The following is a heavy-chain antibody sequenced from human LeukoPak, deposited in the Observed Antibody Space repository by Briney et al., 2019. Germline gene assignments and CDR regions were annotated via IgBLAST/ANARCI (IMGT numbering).Heavy chain of an antibody. CDR2: IYHSGST. Sequence: PSETLSLTCTVSGYSISSGYYWGWIRQPPGKGLEWIGSIYHSGSTYYNPSLKSRVTISVDTSKNQFSLKLSSVTAADTAVYYCARGFDFWSATVWGKGTTVTVSS. J-gene: IGHJ6*04. CDR3: ARGFDFWSATV. V-gene: IGHV4-38-2*02. CDR1: GYSISSGYY. D-gene: IGHD3-3*01.